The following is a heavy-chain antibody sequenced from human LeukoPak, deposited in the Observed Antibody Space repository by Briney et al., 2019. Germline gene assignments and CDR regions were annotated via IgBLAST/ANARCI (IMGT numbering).Heavy chain of an antibody. V-gene: IGHV1-2*02. J-gene: IGHJ4*02. CDR2: INPNSGGT. CDR1: GYTFTGNY. Sequence: ASVKVSCKASGYTFTGNYTHWVRQAPGQGLEWMGWINPNSGGTNYAQKFQGRVTMTRDTSISTAYMELSRLRSDDTAVYYCASQRVWFGDTRGYFDYWGQGTLVTVSS. D-gene: IGHD3-10*01. CDR3: ASQRVWFGDTRGYFDY.